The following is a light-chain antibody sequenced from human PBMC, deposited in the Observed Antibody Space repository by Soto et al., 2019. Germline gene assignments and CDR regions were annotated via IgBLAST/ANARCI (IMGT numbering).Light chain of an antibody. CDR1: QSVSSS. J-gene: IGKJ1*01. V-gene: IGKV3-15*01. CDR2: GAS. CDR3: QQYNNWWT. Sequence: DIVMTQSPATLSVSPGSRSTLACMASQSVSSSLAWYQQKPGQAPRLLIYGASTRATGIPARFSGSGSGTEFTLTISSMKSEDFAVDDCQQYNNWWTFGQGTKVDIK.